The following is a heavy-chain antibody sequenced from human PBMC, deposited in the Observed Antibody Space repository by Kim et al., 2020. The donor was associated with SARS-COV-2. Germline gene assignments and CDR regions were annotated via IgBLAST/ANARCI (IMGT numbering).Heavy chain of an antibody. CDR2: ISAYNGNT. J-gene: IGHJ4*02. D-gene: IGHD6-13*01. V-gene: IGHV1-18*01. Sequence: ASVKVSCKASGYTFTSYGISWVRQAPGQGLEWMGWISAYNGNTNYAQKLQGRVTMTTDTSTSTAYMELRSLRSDDTAVYYCARDPPRWGGMAAADYWGQGTLVTVSS. CDR1: GYTFTSYG. CDR3: ARDPPRWGGMAAADY.